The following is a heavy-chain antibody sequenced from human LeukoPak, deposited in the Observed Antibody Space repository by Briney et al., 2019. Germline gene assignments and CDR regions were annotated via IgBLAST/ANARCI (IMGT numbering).Heavy chain of an antibody. J-gene: IGHJ4*02. V-gene: IGHV4-4*07. CDR2: IYTSGST. CDR3: ARGAYDSSGYHKYYFDY. CDR1: GGSISSYY. D-gene: IGHD3-22*01. Sequence: SETLSLTCTVSGGSISSYYWSWIRQPAGKGLEWTGRIYTSGSTNYNPSLKSRVTMSVDTSKNQFSLKLSSVTAADTAVYYCARGAYDSSGYHKYYFDYWGQGTLVTVSS.